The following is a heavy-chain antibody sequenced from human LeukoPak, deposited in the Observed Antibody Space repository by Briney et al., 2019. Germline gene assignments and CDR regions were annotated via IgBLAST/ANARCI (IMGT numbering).Heavy chain of an antibody. Sequence: GASVKASCKASGYTFTFYDIQWVRQAAGQGLEWMGWMNPHSGNTGYAQKFLGRITLTRNTSTSMAYMELTSLKSEDTAVYYCARGRRDVFDIWGQGTTVTVSS. CDR1: GYTFTFYD. V-gene: IGHV1-8*03. CDR2: MNPHSGNT. J-gene: IGHJ3*02. CDR3: ARGRRDVFDI.